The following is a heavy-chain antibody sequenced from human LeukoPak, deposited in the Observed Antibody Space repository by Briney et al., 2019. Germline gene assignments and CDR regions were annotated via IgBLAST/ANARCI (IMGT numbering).Heavy chain of an antibody. Sequence: ASVKVSCKASGGTLSSYAISWVRQAPGQGLEWMGGIIPIFGTANYAQKFQGRVTITTDESTSTAYMELSSLRSEDTAVYYCATESSGSYYYYYYMDVWGKGTTVTVSS. CDR1: GGTLSSYA. J-gene: IGHJ6*03. CDR3: ATESSGSYYYYYYMDV. D-gene: IGHD1-26*01. V-gene: IGHV1-69*05. CDR2: IIPIFGTA.